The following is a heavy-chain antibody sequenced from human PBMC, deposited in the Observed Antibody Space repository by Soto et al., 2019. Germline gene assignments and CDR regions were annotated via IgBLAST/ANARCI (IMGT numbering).Heavy chain of an antibody. CDR1: GGSIGGRY. CDR2: VYYSGSS. CDR3: ARVGERWQYFDWFYYFDS. Sequence: ESLTVAGPVSGGSIGGRYGGGIRQPPGKGLEWIGYVYYSGSSTSNPSLKSLVTMSADTSKNQLSLNVRSVTAADTAVYYCARVGERWQYFDWFYYFDSWGQGALVTV. J-gene: IGHJ4*02. D-gene: IGHD3-9*01. V-gene: IGHV4-59*11.